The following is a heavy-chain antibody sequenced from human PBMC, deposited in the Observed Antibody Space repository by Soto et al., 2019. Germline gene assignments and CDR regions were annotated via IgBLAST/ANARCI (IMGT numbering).Heavy chain of an antibody. CDR1: GFTFSSYG. Sequence: QVPLVESGGGVVQPGRSLRLSCAASGFTFSSYGMHWVRQAPGKGLEWVAVISYDGSSKYYADSVKGRFTITRDNSKNTLYLQMNSLRDEATAVYYCAKSPDRAATKHYYYYGMDVWGPGTTVTVSS. V-gene: IGHV3-30*18. CDR3: AKSPDRAATKHYYYYGMDV. J-gene: IGHJ6*02. D-gene: IGHD6-13*01. CDR2: ISYDGSSK.